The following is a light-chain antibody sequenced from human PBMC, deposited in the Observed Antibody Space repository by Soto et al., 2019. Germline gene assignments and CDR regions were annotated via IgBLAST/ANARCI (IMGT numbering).Light chain of an antibody. CDR3: ISYMTDDTFV. J-gene: IGLJ1*01. CDR2: EAT. Sequence: QSVLTQPPSVSGSPGQSITVSCTGTSSDIGASNFVSWYQHLPGRAPKVIIFEATNRPSGVSDRFSGSKAGITASLTISGLQADDEAAYFCISYMTDDTFVFGTGTKVTVL. V-gene: IGLV2-14*01. CDR1: SSDIGASNF.